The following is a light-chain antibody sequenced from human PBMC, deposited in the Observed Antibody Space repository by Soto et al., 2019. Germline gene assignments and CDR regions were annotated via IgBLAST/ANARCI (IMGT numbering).Light chain of an antibody. J-gene: IGKJ1*01. CDR2: DAS. CDR3: QQYGGSPTT. CDR1: QSVSSGF. V-gene: IGKV3-20*01. Sequence: EIVLTQSPGTLSLSPGERATLSCRASQSVSSGFLAWYQQKPGQAPRLLIYDASSRATGIPDRFSGSGSGTDFTLTISRLEPEDFAVYYCQQYGGSPTTFGQGTKVEIK.